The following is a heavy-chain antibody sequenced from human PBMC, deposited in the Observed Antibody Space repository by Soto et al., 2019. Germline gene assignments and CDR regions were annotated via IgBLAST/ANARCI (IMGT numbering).Heavy chain of an antibody. J-gene: IGHJ5*02. CDR2: TYYRSKWYN. CDR1: GGSVSSNSAA. CDR3: ARAPRSSAAGNWCDP. V-gene: IGHV6-1*01. Sequence: SQTLSLTCAISGGSVSSNSAAWNWIRQSPSRGLEWLGRTYYRSKWYNDYAVSVKSRITINPDTSKNQFSLQLNSGTPEDTAVYYWARAPRSSAAGNWCDPWGQGTLVTVSS. D-gene: IGHD6-25*01.